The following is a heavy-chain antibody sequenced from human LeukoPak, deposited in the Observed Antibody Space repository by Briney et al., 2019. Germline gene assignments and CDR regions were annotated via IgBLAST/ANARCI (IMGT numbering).Heavy chain of an antibody. CDR2: IHQDGNEK. Sequence: PGGPLRLSCAASGFTFSTYWMSWVRQAPGKGLEWVANIHQDGNEKYYVDSVKGRFTISRDNAKNSLYLQMNSLRVEDTAVYYCARGDDFSGDYWGQGTLVTVSS. CDR1: GFTFSTYW. V-gene: IGHV3-7*04. CDR3: ARGDDFSGDY. D-gene: IGHD1-1*01. J-gene: IGHJ4*02.